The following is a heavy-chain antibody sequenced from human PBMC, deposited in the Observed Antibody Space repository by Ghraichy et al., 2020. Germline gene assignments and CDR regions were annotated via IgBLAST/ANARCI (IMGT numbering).Heavy chain of an antibody. V-gene: IGHV3-21*01. D-gene: IGHD5-18*01. J-gene: IGHJ5*02. CDR2: ISRRSSHT. CDR1: GFTFSDYS. CDR3: VRQVGDDSSNWFDP. Sequence: GGSLRLSCTASGFTFSDYSMIWVRQAPGKGLEWVSSISRRSSHTYYADSVQGRFTISRDNAKNSVYLQMNSLRAEDTALYYCVRQVGDDSSNWFDPWGQGTLVTVSS.